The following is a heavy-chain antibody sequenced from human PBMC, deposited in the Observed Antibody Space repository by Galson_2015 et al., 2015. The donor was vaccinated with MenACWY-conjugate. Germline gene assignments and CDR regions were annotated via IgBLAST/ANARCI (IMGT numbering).Heavy chain of an antibody. CDR3: AKDPNGDYVGAFDS. D-gene: IGHD4-17*01. J-gene: IGHJ3*02. Sequence: SLRLSCAASGFTFTRYAMIWVRQDPGKGLEWVSAISGSGGSTYYADSVRGRFTISRDNSKNTLYLQMNSLRDEDTAVYYCAKDPNGDYVGAFDSWGQGTMVTVSS. CDR1: GFTFTRYA. V-gene: IGHV3-23*01. CDR2: ISGSGGST.